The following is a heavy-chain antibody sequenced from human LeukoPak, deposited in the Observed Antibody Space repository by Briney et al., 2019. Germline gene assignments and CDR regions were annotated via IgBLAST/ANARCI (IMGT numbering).Heavy chain of an antibody. D-gene: IGHD7-27*01. CDR3: ARDAWGYYYMDV. CDR1: GFTFSSYE. CDR2: ISSRGDII. V-gene: IGHV3-48*03. Sequence: GGSLRLSCVASGFTFSSYEMNWVGQAPGKGLEWVSYISSRGDIIYYADSVRGRFTISRDNADNSLYLQMNSLRAEDTAVYYCARDAWGYYYMDVWGRGTTVTVSS. J-gene: IGHJ6*03.